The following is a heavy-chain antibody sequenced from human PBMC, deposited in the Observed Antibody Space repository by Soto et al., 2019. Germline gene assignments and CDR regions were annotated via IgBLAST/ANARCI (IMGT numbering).Heavy chain of an antibody. CDR2: FVPMFSSS. J-gene: IGHJ4*01. V-gene: IGHV1-69*01. CDR1: GTTFSTHG. D-gene: IGHD6-19*01. CDR3: GRSGGTDDFDV. Sequence: QVQLVQSGAEVRKPGSSLNVSCKASGTTFSTHGINWVRQAPGQGLEWMGGFVPMFSSSNYAQSFQGRLTIVADESTNGACMELSSLSAAESAIYYCGRSGGTDDFDVWGHGTLDTISA.